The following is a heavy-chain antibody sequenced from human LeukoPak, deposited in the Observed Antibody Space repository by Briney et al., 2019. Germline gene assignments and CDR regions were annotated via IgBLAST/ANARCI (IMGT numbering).Heavy chain of an antibody. D-gene: IGHD3-10*01. CDR2: TSSDLNVK. Sequence: GGSLRLSCAASGFTFRNYVIHWVRQAPGKGLEWVAVTSSDLNVKLYADSVKGRFTISRDNSRSTLYLQMNSLRLEDTAIYYCAREGYYGSGSPPSLYFDYWGQGTLVTVSS. CDR1: GFTFRNYV. V-gene: IGHV3-30-3*01. CDR3: AREGYYGSGSPPSLYFDY. J-gene: IGHJ4*02.